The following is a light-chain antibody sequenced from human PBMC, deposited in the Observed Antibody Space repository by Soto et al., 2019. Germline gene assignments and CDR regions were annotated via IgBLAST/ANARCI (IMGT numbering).Light chain of an antibody. Sequence: ERVMTQSPGTLSLSPGERATLSCRASQSVSSNHLAWYQQKPGQGPRLLIYGGSSRATGIPVRFSGSGSETDFTLTITRLEPEDFAVYYCQQYSSSRTFGPGTQVEIK. CDR1: QSVSSNH. J-gene: IGKJ1*01. CDR3: QQYSSSRT. CDR2: GGS. V-gene: IGKV3-20*01.